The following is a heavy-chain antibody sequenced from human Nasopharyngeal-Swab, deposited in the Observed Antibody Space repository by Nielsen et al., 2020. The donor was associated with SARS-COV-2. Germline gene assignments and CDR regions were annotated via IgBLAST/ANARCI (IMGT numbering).Heavy chain of an antibody. J-gene: IGHJ6*03. CDR2: ISSSGSTI. D-gene: IGHD3-10*01. V-gene: IGHV3-11*04. Sequence: GGSLRLSCAATGFNFCDYYMRWNRQAPGKGLEGVSYISSSGSTISYADSVKGRFTISRDNAKNSLYLQMSSLRAEDTAVYYCAREVSGIRFGDLLSAHYYYFMDVWGKGTTVTVSS. CDR3: AREVSGIRFGDLLSAHYYYFMDV. CDR1: GFNFCDYY.